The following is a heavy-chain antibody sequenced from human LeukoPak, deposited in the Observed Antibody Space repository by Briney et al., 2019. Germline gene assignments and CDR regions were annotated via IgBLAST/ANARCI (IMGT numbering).Heavy chain of an antibody. CDR2: IKEDGSEK. V-gene: IGHV3-7*01. Sequence: PGGSLRLSCAASGFTFSSCWMSWGRQAPGKGVGGVAHIKEDGSEKYYVDSVKGRFTISRDTAKNSLYLQMNSLRADDTAVYYCARDRGCYGSGSSEYYFDYWGQGTLVTVSS. CDR3: ARDRGCYGSGSSEYYFDY. D-gene: IGHD3-10*01. J-gene: IGHJ4*02. CDR1: GFTFSSCW.